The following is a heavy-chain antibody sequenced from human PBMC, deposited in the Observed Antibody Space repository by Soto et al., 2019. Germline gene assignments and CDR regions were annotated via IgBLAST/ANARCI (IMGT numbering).Heavy chain of an antibody. CDR2: INPATGDT. V-gene: IGHV1-3*01. J-gene: IGHJ5*02. CDR3: ARAAGRSKLLPYYFDP. Sequence: QVHLVQSGAEVQKPGASVRISCQASGYAFTTSAIHWVRQAPVQRLEWMGWINPATGDTKYSQNVRGRVTFALDTSATTAYMDLGSLASHDTAVYYCARAAGRSKLLPYYFDPWGQGTPVTVSS. CDR1: GYAFTTSA. D-gene: IGHD3-10*01.